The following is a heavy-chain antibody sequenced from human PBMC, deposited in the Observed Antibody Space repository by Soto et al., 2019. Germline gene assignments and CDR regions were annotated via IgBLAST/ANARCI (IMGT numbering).Heavy chain of an antibody. D-gene: IGHD3-3*01. J-gene: IGHJ3*01. Sequence: EVQLLESGGGLVQPGGSLRLSCAASGFTFSNYAMSWVRQAPGKGLEWVSTVSGGGDGTYYAYSVKGRFTISRDNPRNTVYLQINRLRDEDTAVYYCEKKGLGSLENYYNYCDCHYACDLWGQGTIVTVSS. V-gene: IGHV3-23*01. CDR1: GFTFSNYA. CDR2: VSGGGDGT. CDR3: EKKGLGSLENYYNYCDCHYACDL.